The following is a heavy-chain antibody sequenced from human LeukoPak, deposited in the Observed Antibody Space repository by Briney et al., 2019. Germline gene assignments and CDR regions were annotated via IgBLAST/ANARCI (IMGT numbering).Heavy chain of an antibody. Sequence: PGGSLRLSCAASGFTFSSYAMHWVRQAPGKGLEWVAVISYDGSSKYYADSVKGRFTISRDNSKSTLYLQMNSLRAEDTAVYYCASRVYDWGQGTLVTVSS. D-gene: IGHD6-6*01. V-gene: IGHV3-30*04. CDR3: ASRVYD. CDR2: ISYDGSSK. CDR1: GFTFSSYA. J-gene: IGHJ4*02.